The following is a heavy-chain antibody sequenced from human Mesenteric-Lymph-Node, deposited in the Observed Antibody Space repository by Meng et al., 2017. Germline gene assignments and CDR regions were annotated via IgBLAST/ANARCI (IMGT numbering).Heavy chain of an antibody. V-gene: IGHV4-31*09. D-gene: IGHD3-10*01. J-gene: IGHJ4*02. CDR1: GGSINSGGYF. CDR2: IYYSGNT. CDR3: SIEIDY. Sequence: QVQLQDSGSGLVKPSQTLSLTGTVFGGSINSGGYFWSWTRKHQGKGLEWIGYIYYSGNTYYNPSLKSRVNISVDKSKNQFSLKLSSVTAVDTAAYYGSIEIDYWGQGTLVTVSS.